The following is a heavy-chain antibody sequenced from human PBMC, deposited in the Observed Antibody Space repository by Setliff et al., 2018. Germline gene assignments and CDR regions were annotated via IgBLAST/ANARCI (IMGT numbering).Heavy chain of an antibody. J-gene: IGHJ6*02. CDR1: GFTFSNAW. Sequence: SETLSLSCAASGFTFSNAWMSWVRQPPGKGLEWIGEINHSGSTNYNPSLKSRVTISVDTSKNQFSLKLSSVTAADTAVYYCARRGYYYYGMDVWGQGTTVTVSS. CDR2: INHSGST. CDR3: ARRGYYYYGMDV. V-gene: IGHV4-34*01.